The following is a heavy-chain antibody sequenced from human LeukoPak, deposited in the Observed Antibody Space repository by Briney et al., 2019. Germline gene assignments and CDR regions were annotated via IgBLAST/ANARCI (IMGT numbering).Heavy chain of an antibody. CDR1: GVSISSHY. J-gene: IGHJ4*02. CDR3: AMGGGLGIVDY. D-gene: IGHD7-27*01. V-gene: IGHV4-4*07. CDR2: ISTSGST. Sequence: SETLSLTCTVSGVSISSHYWRWIRQPAGKGLEWIGRISTSGSTDYNPSLKSRVTISVDMSKNQFSLKLSSVTAADTAVYYCAMGGGLGIVDYWGQGTLVTVSS.